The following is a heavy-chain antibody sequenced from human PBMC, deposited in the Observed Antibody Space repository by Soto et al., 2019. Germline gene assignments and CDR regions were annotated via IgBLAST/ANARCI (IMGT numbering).Heavy chain of an antibody. J-gene: IGHJ4*02. CDR1: GGSISSSSYY. D-gene: IGHD3-22*01. CDR2: IYYSGST. CDR3: APSPFYDSSGYYNPGVGY. Sequence: SETLSLTCTVSGGSISSSSYYWGWIRQPPGKGLEWIGSIYYSGSTYYNPSLKSRVTISVDTSKNQFSRKLSSVTAAETAVYYCAPSPFYDSSGYYNPGVGYWGQGTLVTVSS. V-gene: IGHV4-39*01.